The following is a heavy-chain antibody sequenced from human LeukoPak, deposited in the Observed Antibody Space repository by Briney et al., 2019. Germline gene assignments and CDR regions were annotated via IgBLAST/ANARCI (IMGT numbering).Heavy chain of an antibody. J-gene: IGHJ4*02. V-gene: IGHV1-46*01. CDR1: GYSFTSYD. D-gene: IGHD6-19*01. CDR3: ARDLKRGYSSGRYSWGTGSSNDY. Sequence: GASVKVSCKASGYSFTSYDINWVRQATGQGLEWMGTINPSGGSTSYAQKFQGRVTMTTDTSTSTAYMELRSLRSDDTAVYYCARDLKRGYSSGRYSWGTGSSNDYWGQGTLVTVSS. CDR2: INPSGGST.